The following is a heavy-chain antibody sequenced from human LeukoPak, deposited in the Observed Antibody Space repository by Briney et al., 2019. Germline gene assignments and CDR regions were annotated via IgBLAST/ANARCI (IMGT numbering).Heavy chain of an antibody. D-gene: IGHD1-1*01. CDR1: GFTFSSFD. V-gene: IGHV3-13*01. Sequence: GGSLRLSCAASGFTFSSFDMHWVRQPTGQGLDWVSTIGTASDTYYPGSVEGRFTLSRDNAKNSLYLQMNSLTAGDTAVYYCARGPPRGKYYYMDVWGKGTTVTVSS. CDR3: ARGPPRGKYYYMDV. CDR2: IGTASDT. J-gene: IGHJ6*03.